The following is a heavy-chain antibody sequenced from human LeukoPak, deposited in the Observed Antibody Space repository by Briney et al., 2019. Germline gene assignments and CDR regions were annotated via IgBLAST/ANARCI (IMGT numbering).Heavy chain of an antibody. D-gene: IGHD6-13*01. V-gene: IGHV1-2*06. CDR3: ARDQAYSSSWYGPGDDY. J-gene: IGHJ4*02. CDR1: GGTFSSYA. CDR2: INPNSGGT. Sequence: GSSVKVSCKASGGTFSSYAISWVRQAPGQGLEWMGRINPNSGGTNYAQKFQGRVTMTRDTSISTAYMELSRLRSDDTAVYYCARDQAYSSSWYGPGDDYWGQGTLVTVSS.